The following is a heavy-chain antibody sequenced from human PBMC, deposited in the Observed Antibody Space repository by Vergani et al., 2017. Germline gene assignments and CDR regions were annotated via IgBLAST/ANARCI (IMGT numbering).Heavy chain of an antibody. Sequence: EVELVQSGPEMRKPGESLKISCKGSEYSFGNYWIGWVRQMPGKGLEWMGIIYPADSDTRYSLSFQGQVTISADKSFSTAFLQWDSLKASDTALYYCARHTTYTDSWGQGTLVTVSS. CDR2: IYPADSDT. V-gene: IGHV5-51*01. CDR1: EYSFGNYW. J-gene: IGHJ4*02. D-gene: IGHD1-1*01. CDR3: ARHTTYTDS.